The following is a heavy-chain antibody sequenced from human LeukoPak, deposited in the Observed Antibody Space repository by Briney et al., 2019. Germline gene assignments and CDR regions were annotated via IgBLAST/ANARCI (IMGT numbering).Heavy chain of an antibody. D-gene: IGHD3-9*01. CDR1: GHTFTGYY. J-gene: IGHJ3*02. CDR3: ARVLRYFDWSGDAFDI. CDR2: INPNSGGT. Sequence: ASVKVSCKASGHTFTGYYIHWVRQAPGQGLEWMGWINPNSGGTNYAQKFQGRVTMTRDTSISTAYMELSRLRSDDTAVYYCARVLRYFDWSGDAFDIWGQGTMVTVSS. V-gene: IGHV1-2*02.